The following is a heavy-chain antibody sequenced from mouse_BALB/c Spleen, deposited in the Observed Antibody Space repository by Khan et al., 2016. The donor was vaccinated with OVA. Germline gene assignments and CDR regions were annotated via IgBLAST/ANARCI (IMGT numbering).Heavy chain of an antibody. CDR1: GYSFTGYF. J-gene: IGHJ2*01. D-gene: IGHD1-1*01. V-gene: IGHV1-20*02. CDR3: ARIYGSDFDY. Sequence: EVQLQESGPELVKPGASVKISCKASGYSFTGYFIHWVMQSHGKSLEWIGRINPHIGETFYNQKFRGQATLTVDESSSTAHMELRSLASEDSAVYFYARIYGSDFDYWGQGTTLTVSS. CDR2: INPHIGET.